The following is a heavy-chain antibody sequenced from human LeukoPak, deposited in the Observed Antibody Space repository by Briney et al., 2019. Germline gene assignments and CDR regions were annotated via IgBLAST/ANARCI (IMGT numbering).Heavy chain of an antibody. CDR3: AKLLCGSGSGFDY. Sequence: GGSLRLSCAASGFTFSSYGMSWVRQAPGKGLEWVSAISGSGGSTYYADSVKGRFTISRDNSKNTLYLQMNSLRAEDTAVYYCAKLLCGSGSGFDYWGQGTLVTVSS. V-gene: IGHV3-23*01. CDR1: GFTFSSYG. J-gene: IGHJ4*02. CDR2: ISGSGGST. D-gene: IGHD3-10*01.